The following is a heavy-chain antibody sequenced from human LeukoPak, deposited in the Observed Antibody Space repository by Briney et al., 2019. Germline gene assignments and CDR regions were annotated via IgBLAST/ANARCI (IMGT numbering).Heavy chain of an antibody. CDR3: ASLTYGSGSYYRTLDY. J-gene: IGHJ4*02. V-gene: IGHV5-51*01. D-gene: IGHD3-10*01. Sequence: GESLKISCKGSGYGFTSYLIGWVRQTPGKGLEWMGIIYPGDSDTRYSPSFQAHLTISADNYVSAPYLHWRCLNASDTAMYYCASLTYGSGSYYRTLDYWGQGTLVTVSS. CDR1: GYGFTSYL. CDR2: IYPGDSDT.